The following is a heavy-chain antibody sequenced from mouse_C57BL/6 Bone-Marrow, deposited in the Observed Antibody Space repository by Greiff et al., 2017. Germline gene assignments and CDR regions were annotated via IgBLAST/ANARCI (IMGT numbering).Heavy chain of an antibody. J-gene: IGHJ3*01. CDR3: ARHKGSSGFAY. CDR1: EYEFPSHD. D-gene: IGHD3-2*02. V-gene: IGHV5-2*01. Sequence: EVKLVESGGGLVQPGESLKLSCESNEYEFPSHDMSWVRKTPEKRLELVAAINSDGGSTYYPDAMARRFIISRDNTKKTLYLQIGSLRSEDTALYYCARHKGSSGFAYWGQGTLVTVSA. CDR2: INSDGGST.